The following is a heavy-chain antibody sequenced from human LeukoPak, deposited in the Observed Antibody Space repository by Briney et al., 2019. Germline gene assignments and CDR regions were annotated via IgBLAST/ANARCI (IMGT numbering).Heavy chain of an antibody. Sequence: GGSLRLSCAASGFTVSSNYMSWVRQAPGKGLEWVASIKEDGSEQYYVDSVKGRFTISRDNAKNSLYLQMNSLRAEDTAVYYCARGNYYDRSGYFNFWGQGTLVTVSS. CDR1: GFTVSSNY. CDR3: ARGNYYDRSGYFNF. D-gene: IGHD3-22*01. CDR2: IKEDGSEQ. J-gene: IGHJ4*02. V-gene: IGHV3-7*01.